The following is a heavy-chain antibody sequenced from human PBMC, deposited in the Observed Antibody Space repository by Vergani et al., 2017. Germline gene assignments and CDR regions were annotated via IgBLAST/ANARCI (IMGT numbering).Heavy chain of an antibody. CDR2: IWYDGSNK. V-gene: IGHV3-33*01. D-gene: IGHD4-11*01. CDR3: ARCRETTPVYFYMDV. J-gene: IGHJ6*03. CDR1: GFTFSSYG. Sequence: VQLVESGGGIVKPGGSLRLSCAASGFTFSSYGMHWVRQAPGKGLEWVAVIWYDGSNKYYADSVKGRFTISRDNSKNTLYLQMNSLRAEDTAVYCCARCRETTPVYFYMDVWGKGTTVTVPS.